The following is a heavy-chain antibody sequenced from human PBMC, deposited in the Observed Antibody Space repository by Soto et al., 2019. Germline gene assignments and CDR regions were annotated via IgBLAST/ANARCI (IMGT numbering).Heavy chain of an antibody. J-gene: IGHJ6*02. CDR1: GYTFTSYG. Sequence: GASVKVSCKASGYTFTSYGISWVRQAPGQGLEWMGWISAYNGNTNYAQKLQGRVTMTTDTSTSTAYMELRSLRSDDTAVYYCARDLEAAGDYYYGMDVWGQGTTVTVSS. D-gene: IGHD6-13*01. CDR2: ISAYNGNT. V-gene: IGHV1-18*01. CDR3: ARDLEAAGDYYYGMDV.